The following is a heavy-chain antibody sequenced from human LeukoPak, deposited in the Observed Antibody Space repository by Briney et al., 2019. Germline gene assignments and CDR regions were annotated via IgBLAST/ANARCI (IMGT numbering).Heavy chain of an antibody. CDR2: ITTTNDI. V-gene: IGHV3-69-1*01. D-gene: IGHD3-22*01. Sequence: KTGGSLRLSCTASGFTFSYYIMNWVRQAPGKGLEWVSSITTTNDIYYSDSVQGRFTISRDNAKNSLYLQMNSLRADDTATYFCARDFEERGYYLADFDYWGQGTLVTVSS. CDR1: GFTFSYYI. CDR3: ARDFEERGYYLADFDY. J-gene: IGHJ4*02.